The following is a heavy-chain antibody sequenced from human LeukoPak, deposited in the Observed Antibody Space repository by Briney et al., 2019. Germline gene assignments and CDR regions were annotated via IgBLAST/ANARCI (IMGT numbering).Heavy chain of an antibody. CDR1: GLTFSSHW. V-gene: IGHV3-30*18. D-gene: IGHD5-18*01. Sequence: GGSLRLSCAASGLTFSSHWMHWVRQAPGKGLDWVAVISNGGSKKYYADSVKGRFTISRDNSKNTLSLQVSSLRAEDTAVYYCAKDRYSYAFEYSDSWGQGTLVTVSS. J-gene: IGHJ4*02. CDR2: ISNGGSKK. CDR3: AKDRYSYAFEYSDS.